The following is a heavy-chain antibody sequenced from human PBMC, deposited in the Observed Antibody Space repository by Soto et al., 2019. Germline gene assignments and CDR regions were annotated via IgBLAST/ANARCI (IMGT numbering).Heavy chain of an antibody. CDR3: ASHVGRGGGSSWYWVFDY. V-gene: IGHV5-10-1*01. J-gene: IGHJ4*02. CDR1: GYSFTSYW. D-gene: IGHD6-13*01. CDR2: IDPSDSYT. Sequence: EVQLVQSGAEVKKPGESLRISCKGSGYSFTSYWISWVRQMPGKGLEWMGRIDPSDSYTNYSPSFQGHVTISADKAISTAYLQWSSLKASDTAMYYCASHVGRGGGSSWYWVFDYWGQGTLVTVSS.